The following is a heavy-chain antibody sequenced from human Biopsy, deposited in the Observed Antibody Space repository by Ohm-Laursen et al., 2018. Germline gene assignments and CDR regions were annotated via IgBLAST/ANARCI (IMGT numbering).Heavy chain of an antibody. CDR1: GESFNGYY. CDR2: INHSGRT. V-gene: IGHV4-34*01. D-gene: IGHD3-22*01. Sequence: GTLSLTCTVYGESFNGYYWSWIRQTPGKGLEWIGEINHSGRTNYNPSLKSRVTISVDTSKNQFSLKVRSVTAADTAVYYCVRGVDYYDPYDYYALDVWGQGTTVTVSS. CDR3: VRGVDYYDPYDYYALDV. J-gene: IGHJ6*02.